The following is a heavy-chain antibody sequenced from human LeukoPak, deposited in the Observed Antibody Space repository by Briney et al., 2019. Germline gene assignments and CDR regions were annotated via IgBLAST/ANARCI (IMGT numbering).Heavy chain of an antibody. CDR2: INTNTGNP. J-gene: IGHJ3*02. CDR1: GYTFTSYA. Sequence: ASVKVSCKASGYTFTSYAMNWVRQAPGQGLEWMGWINTNTGNPTYAQGFTGRFVFSLDTSVSTAYLQISSLKAEDTAVYYCARDNRVGVGIRAGYDAFDIWGQGAMVTVSS. D-gene: IGHD1-26*01. CDR3: ARDNRVGVGIRAGYDAFDI. V-gene: IGHV7-4-1*02.